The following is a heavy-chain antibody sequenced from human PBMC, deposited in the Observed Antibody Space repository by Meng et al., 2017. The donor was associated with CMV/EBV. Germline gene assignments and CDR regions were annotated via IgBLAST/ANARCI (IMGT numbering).Heavy chain of an antibody. CDR2: ISYDGSNK. CDR1: GFTFSSYA. Sequence: GESLKISCAASGFTFSSYAMHWVRQAPGKGLEWVAVISYDGSNKYYADSVKGRFTISRDNSKNTLYLQMNSLRAEDTAVYYCASDIEGYGSGRDYWDQGTLVTVSS. V-gene: IGHV3-30-3*01. CDR3: ASDIEGYGSGRDY. D-gene: IGHD3-10*01. J-gene: IGHJ4*02.